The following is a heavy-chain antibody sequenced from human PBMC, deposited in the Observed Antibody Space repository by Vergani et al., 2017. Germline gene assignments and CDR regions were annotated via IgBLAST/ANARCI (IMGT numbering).Heavy chain of an antibody. J-gene: IGHJ6*02. CDR3: STSPYDFYGMDV. CDR1: GYSFTSYW. Sequence: EVQLVQSGAEVKKPGESLRISCKGSGYSFTSYWISWVRQRPGKGLEWMGRIDPSDSYTNYSPSFQGHVTISANKSISTAYLQWSSLKASDTAMYYCSTSPYDFYGMDVWGQGTTVTVSS. V-gene: IGHV5-10-1*01. D-gene: IGHD3-3*01. CDR2: IDPSDSYT.